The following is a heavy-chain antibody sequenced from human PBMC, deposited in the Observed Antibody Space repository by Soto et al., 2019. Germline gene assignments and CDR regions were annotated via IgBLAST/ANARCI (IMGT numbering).Heavy chain of an antibody. CDR2: ISWNSGSI. J-gene: IGHJ5*02. CDR3: AKAPYQLLSGWFDP. V-gene: IGHV3-9*01. Sequence: SLRLSCAASGFTFDDYAMHWVRQAPGKGLEWVSGISWNSGSIGYADSVKGRFTISRDNAKNSLYLQMNSLRAEDTALYYCAKAPYQLLSGWFDPWGQGTLVTVSS. D-gene: IGHD2-2*01. CDR1: GFTFDDYA.